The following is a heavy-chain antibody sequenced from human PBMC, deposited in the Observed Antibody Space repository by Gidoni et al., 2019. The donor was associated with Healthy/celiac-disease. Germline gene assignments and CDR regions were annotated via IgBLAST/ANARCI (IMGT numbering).Heavy chain of an antibody. CDR2: ISSSGSTI. D-gene: IGHD2-2*01. CDR3: ARDVYCSSTSCPADAFDI. CDR1: GFTFSSYE. Sequence: EVQLVESGGGLVQPGGSLRLSCAAYGFTFSSYEMNWVRQAPGKGLEWVSSISSSGSTIYYADSVKGRFTISRDNAKNSLYLQMNSLRAEDTAVYYCARDVYCSSTSCPADAFDIWGQGTMVTVSS. V-gene: IGHV3-48*03. J-gene: IGHJ3*02.